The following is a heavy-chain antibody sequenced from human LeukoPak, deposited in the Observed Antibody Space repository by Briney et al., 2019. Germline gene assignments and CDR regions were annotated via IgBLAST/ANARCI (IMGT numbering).Heavy chain of an antibody. J-gene: IGHJ5*02. CDR1: GFNLRDYW. CDR2: LGTDGTYT. D-gene: IGHD4-11*01. Sequence: GESLKISCAASGFNLRDYWMHWVRQAPGKGLVWVSRLGTDGTYTNYADSVKGRFTISRDNAKNTLYLQMDSLRAEDTAFYYCVRDPSNSGNWFDLWGQGTLVTVSS. CDR3: VRDPSNSGNWFDL. V-gene: IGHV3-74*01.